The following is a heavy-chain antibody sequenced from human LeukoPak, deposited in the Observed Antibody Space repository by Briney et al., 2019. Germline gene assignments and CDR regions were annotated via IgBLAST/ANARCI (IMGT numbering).Heavy chain of an antibody. CDR2: IYTSGST. CDR3: ARTDAVAGTNY. CDR1: GGSISSGSYY. V-gene: IGHV4-61*02. Sequence: SETLSLTCTVSGGSISSGSYYWSWIRQPAGKGLEWIGRIYTSGSTNYSPSLKSRVTISVDTSKNQFSLKLSSVTAADTAVYYCARTDAVAGTNYWGQGTLVTVSS. D-gene: IGHD6-19*01. J-gene: IGHJ4*02.